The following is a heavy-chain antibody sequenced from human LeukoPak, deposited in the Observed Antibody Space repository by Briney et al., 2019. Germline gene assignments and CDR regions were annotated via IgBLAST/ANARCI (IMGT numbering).Heavy chain of an antibody. CDR2: IYDSGST. D-gene: IGHD3-10*01. CDR3: ARHYYGSGSSPMDV. J-gene: IGHJ6*02. V-gene: IGHV4-59*08. Sequence: PSETLSLTCTVSGGSISSYCWSWIRQPPGKGLEWIGYIYDSGSTNYNPSLKSRVTISLDTSKKQSSLKLTSVTATDTAVFYCARHYYGSGSSPMDVWGQGTTVTVSS. CDR1: GGSISSYC.